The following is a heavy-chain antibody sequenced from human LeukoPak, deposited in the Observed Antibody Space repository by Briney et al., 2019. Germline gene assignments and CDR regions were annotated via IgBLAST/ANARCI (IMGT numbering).Heavy chain of an antibody. V-gene: IGHV1-2*02. CDR1: GYTFTGYF. CDR2: IDPNNGGT. CDR3: ARWRGYSSGWSGPFDD. J-gene: IGHJ4*02. D-gene: IGHD6-19*01. Sequence: ASVKVSCKASGYTFTGYFMHWVRQAPGQGLEWMGWIDPNNGGTNYVQKFQGRVTMTSDTSISTGYMELSRLTYDDTAFYYCARWRGYSSGWSGPFDDWGQGTLVTVSS.